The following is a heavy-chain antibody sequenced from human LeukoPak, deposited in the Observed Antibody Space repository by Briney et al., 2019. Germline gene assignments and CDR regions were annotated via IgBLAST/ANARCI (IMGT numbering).Heavy chain of an antibody. CDR1: GFTSSSYA. J-gene: IGHJ4*02. V-gene: IGHV3-23*01. CDR3: AKEGLWFGELEDY. CDR2: ISGSGGST. Sequence: GRSLRLSCAASGFTSSSYAMSWVRQAPGKGLEWVSAISGSGGSTYYADSVKGRFTISRDNSKNTLYLQMNSLRAEDTAVYYCAKEGLWFGELEDYWGQGTLVTVSS. D-gene: IGHD3-10*01.